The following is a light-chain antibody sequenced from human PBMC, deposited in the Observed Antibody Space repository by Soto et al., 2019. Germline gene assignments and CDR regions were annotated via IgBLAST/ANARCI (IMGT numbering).Light chain of an antibody. J-gene: IGKJ5*01. CDR2: DAS. CDR3: QQYEHIPR. CDR1: QDIYNY. Sequence: CLSAFVGDRVTLTRQASQDIYNYLNWYQQKPGKAPKLLICDASNLEPGVPSRFSGSGSGTDFTFTITSLQPEDIATYYCQQYEHIPRFGQGTLLDIK. V-gene: IGKV1-33*01.